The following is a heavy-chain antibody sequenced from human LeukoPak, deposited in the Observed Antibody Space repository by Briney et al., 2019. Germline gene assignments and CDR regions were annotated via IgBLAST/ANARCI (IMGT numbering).Heavy chain of an antibody. CDR2: ISYEGSDI. CDR3: ARVRERYLQVSHFDY. D-gene: IGHD5-24*01. Sequence: PGGSLRLSCAASGFTFSSYWMNWARQAPGKGLEWVAVISYEGSDISYADSVKGRFTISRDNSRNTLYLQMSSLKTEDTAIYYCARVRERYLQVSHFDYWGQGALVTVSS. CDR1: GFTFSSYW. V-gene: IGHV3-30*03. J-gene: IGHJ4*02.